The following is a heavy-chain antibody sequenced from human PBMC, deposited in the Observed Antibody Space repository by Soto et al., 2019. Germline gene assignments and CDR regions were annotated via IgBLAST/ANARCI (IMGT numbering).Heavy chain of an antibody. CDR3: ARDRLRGYDSSGFYS. CDR2: INPSDGNR. V-gene: IGHV1-18*01. D-gene: IGHD3-22*01. J-gene: IGHJ4*02. Sequence: ASVKVSCKASGGTFSSYAINWVRQAPGQGLEWMGWINPSDGNRNFAQKFEDRVTMTTATSTNTVFLELRSLKSDDTAIYYCARDRLRGYDSSGFYSWGQGTMVTVSS. CDR1: GGTFSSYA.